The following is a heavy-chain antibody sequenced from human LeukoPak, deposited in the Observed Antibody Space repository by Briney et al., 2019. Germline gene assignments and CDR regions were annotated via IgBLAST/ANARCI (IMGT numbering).Heavy chain of an antibody. CDR2: IKQDGSEE. CDR3: ARDSTAGKVSGWFY. CDR1: GFTFSSYW. J-gene: IGHJ4*02. Sequence: GGSLRLSCAASGFTFSSYWMSWVRQAPGKGLEWVANIKQDGSEEYYVDAVKGRFTISRDNAKNSLYLQMNSLRAEDTAVYYCARDSTAGKVSGWFYWGQGTQVTVSS. V-gene: IGHV3-7*01. D-gene: IGHD6-19*01.